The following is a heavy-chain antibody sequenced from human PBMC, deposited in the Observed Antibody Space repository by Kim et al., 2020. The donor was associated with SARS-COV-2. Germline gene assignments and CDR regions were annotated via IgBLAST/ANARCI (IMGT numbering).Heavy chain of an antibody. Sequence: GGSLRLSCAVSGLIFSNYGMHWVRQAPGKGLEWVAVIWFDEKSEYYADSVRGRFTISRDNSKDTVYLQMNSLRVEDTAVYYCARALYYSTADAFDIWGQG. CDR3: ARALYYSTADAFDI. CDR2: IWFDEKSE. V-gene: IGHV3-33*01. D-gene: IGHD2-2*01. J-gene: IGHJ3*02. CDR1: GLIFSNYG.